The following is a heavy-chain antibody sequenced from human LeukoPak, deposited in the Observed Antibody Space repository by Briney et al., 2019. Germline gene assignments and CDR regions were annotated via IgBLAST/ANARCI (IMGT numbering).Heavy chain of an antibody. Sequence: PGRSLRLSCTASGFTFGDYAMSWVRQAPGKGLEWVGFIRSKAYGGTTEYAASVKGRFTISRDDSKSIAYLQMNSLKTEDTAVYYCTRVGPYDSSASYYYYYGMDVWGQGTTVTVSS. CDR1: GFTFGDYA. CDR3: TRVGPYDSSASYYYYYGMDV. J-gene: IGHJ6*02. CDR2: IRSKAYGGTT. V-gene: IGHV3-49*04. D-gene: IGHD3-22*01.